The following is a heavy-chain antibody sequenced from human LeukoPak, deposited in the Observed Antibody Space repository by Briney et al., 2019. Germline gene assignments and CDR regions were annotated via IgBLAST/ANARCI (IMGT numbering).Heavy chain of an antibody. D-gene: IGHD1-7*01. Sequence: GGSLRLSCAASGFTFSSYWMHWVRQAPGKGLVWVSRINSDGSSTSYADSVKGRFTISRDDAKNTLYLQINSLRAEDTAVYYCASRTGTTTVDIWGQGTMVTVSS. CDR3: ASRTGTTTVDI. V-gene: IGHV3-74*01. CDR2: INSDGSST. J-gene: IGHJ3*02. CDR1: GFTFSSYW.